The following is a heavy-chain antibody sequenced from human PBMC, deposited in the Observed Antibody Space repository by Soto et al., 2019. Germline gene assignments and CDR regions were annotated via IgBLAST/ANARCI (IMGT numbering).Heavy chain of an antibody. J-gene: IGHJ3*02. V-gene: IGHV3-30-3*01. CDR1: GFTFSSYA. CDR3: ARESLQDSSGYDAFDI. D-gene: IGHD3-22*01. Sequence: GGSLRLSCAASGFTFSSYAMSWVRQAPGKGLEWVAVISYDGSNKYYADSVKGRFTISRDNSKNTLYLQMNSLRAEDTAVYYCARESLQDSSGYDAFDIWGQGTMVTVSS. CDR2: ISYDGSNK.